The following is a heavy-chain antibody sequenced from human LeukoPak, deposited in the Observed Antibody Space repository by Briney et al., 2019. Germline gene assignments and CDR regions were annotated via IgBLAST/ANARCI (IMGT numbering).Heavy chain of an antibody. CDR2: IYYSGST. J-gene: IGHJ4*02. D-gene: IGHD3-3*01. CDR1: GGSISSFY. Sequence: SETLSLTCTVSGGSISSFYWNWIRQPPGKGLEWIGYIYYSGSTNYNPSLKSRVTISVDTSKNQFSLKLSSVTAADTAVYYCARSAYYYDFWSGYNYWGQGTLVTVSS. CDR3: ARSAYYYDFWSGYNY. V-gene: IGHV4-59*01.